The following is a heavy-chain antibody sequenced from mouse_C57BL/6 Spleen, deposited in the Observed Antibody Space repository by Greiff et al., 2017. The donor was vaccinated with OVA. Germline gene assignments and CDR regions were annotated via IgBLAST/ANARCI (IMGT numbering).Heavy chain of an antibody. Sequence: QVQLQQPGAELVRPGSSVKLSCKASGYTFTSYWMDWVKQRPGQGLEWIGNIYPSDSETHYNQKFQDKATLTVDKSSSTAYMQLSSLTSEDSAVYYCARRGIYDYEDAMDYWGQGTSVTVSS. J-gene: IGHJ4*01. CDR3: ARRGIYDYEDAMDY. CDR2: IYPSDSET. D-gene: IGHD2-4*01. V-gene: IGHV1-61*01. CDR1: GYTFTSYW.